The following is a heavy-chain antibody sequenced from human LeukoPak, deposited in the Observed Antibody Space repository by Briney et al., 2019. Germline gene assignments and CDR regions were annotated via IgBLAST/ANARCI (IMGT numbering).Heavy chain of an antibody. Sequence: ASVKVSCKASGGTFSSYAISWVRQAPGQGLEWMGGIIPIFGTANYAQKFQGRVTITADESTSTAYMELSSLRSEDTAVYYCATLVVVAAYGSNRFDPWGQGTLVTVSS. D-gene: IGHD2-15*01. V-gene: IGHV1-69*13. CDR3: ATLVVVAAYGSNRFDP. CDR1: GGTFSSYA. J-gene: IGHJ5*02. CDR2: IIPIFGTA.